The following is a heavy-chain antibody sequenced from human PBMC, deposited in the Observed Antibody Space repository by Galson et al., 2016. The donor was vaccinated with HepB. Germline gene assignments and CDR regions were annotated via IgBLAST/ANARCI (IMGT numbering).Heavy chain of an antibody. Sequence: SLRLSCAGSEFTFVTYGMTWVRQAPGKGLEWVAYIGSSTNFIFYGDSVKGRFTISRDNAEDSLFLQMSSLRVEDTGVYYCARRKGRVGLLVHGVDVWGQGTTVTVSS. CDR2: IGSSTNFI. V-gene: IGHV3-21*06. CDR3: ARRKGRVGLLVHGVDV. D-gene: IGHD3-22*01. J-gene: IGHJ6*02. CDR1: EFTFVTYG.